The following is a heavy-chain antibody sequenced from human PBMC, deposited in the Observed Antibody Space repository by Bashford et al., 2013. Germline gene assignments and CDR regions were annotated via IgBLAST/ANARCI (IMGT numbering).Heavy chain of an antibody. Sequence: SETLSLTCTVSGGSISSSNYYWGWIRQPPGRGWSGLGVSIIWEHLLQPSLKSRVTISADTSKSQLSLNLRSVIAADTAMYYCARGRALRYFHDSRGRGGRVNFDFWGQGTLVTVSS. V-gene: IGHV4-39*07. D-gene: IGHD3-22*01. CDR1: GGSISSSNYY. CDR3: ARGRALRYFHDSRGRGGRVNFDF. CDR2: SIIWEH. J-gene: IGHJ4*02.